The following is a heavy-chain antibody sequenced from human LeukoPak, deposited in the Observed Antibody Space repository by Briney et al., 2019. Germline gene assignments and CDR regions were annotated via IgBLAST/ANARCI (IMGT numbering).Heavy chain of an antibody. CDR2: INPNSGGT. Sequence: ASVKVSCKASGYTFTGYYMHWVRQAPGQGLEWMGWINPNSGGTNYAQKFQGWVTMTRDTSISTAYMELSRLRSDDTAVYYCARDRELGGSSELGAFDIWGQGTMVTVSS. V-gene: IGHV1-2*04. D-gene: IGHD1-26*01. CDR1: GYTFTGYY. CDR3: ARDRELGGSSELGAFDI. J-gene: IGHJ3*02.